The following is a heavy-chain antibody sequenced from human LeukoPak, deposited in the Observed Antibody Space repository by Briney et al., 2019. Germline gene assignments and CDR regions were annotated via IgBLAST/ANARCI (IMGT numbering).Heavy chain of an antibody. CDR1: GGSISSGGYY. Sequence: PSETLSLTCTVSGGSISSGGYYWSWIRQPPGKGLEWIGYIYHSGSTYYNPSLKSRVTISVDRSKNQFSLKLSSVTAADTAVYYCASPSGRYHADALDIWGQGRLVIVSS. CDR3: ASPSGRYHADALDI. V-gene: IGHV4-30-2*01. J-gene: IGHJ3*02. D-gene: IGHD1-26*01. CDR2: IYHSGST.